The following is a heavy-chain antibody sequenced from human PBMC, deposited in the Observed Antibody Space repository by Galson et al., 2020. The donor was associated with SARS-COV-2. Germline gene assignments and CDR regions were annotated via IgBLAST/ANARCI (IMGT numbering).Heavy chain of an antibody. V-gene: IGHV4-4*07. Sequence: SETLSLTCTVSGGSISDYYWSWIRQPAGKKLEWLGRIFATGATNYNPSLKSRVTMSLDMSKSQFSLKLSSVTDADTAVYYCAREWDTAMVRGNGWFDPWGQGTLVTVSS. CDR2: IFATGAT. CDR3: AREWDTAMVRGNGWFDP. J-gene: IGHJ5*02. CDR1: GGSISDYY. D-gene: IGHD5-18*01.